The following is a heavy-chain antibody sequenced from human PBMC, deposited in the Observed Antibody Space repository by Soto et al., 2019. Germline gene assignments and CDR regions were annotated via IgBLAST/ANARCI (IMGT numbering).Heavy chain of an antibody. D-gene: IGHD2-8*02. Sequence: SETLSLTCTVSGGSISSYYWSWIRQPPGKGLEWIGYIYYSGSTNYNPSLKSRVTISVDTSKNQFSRKLSSVTAADTAVYYCARDRTAGGGGDYYYYGMDVWGQGTTVTVSS. J-gene: IGHJ6*02. CDR1: GGSISSYY. V-gene: IGHV4-59*01. CDR3: ARDRTAGGGGDYYYYGMDV. CDR2: IYYSGST.